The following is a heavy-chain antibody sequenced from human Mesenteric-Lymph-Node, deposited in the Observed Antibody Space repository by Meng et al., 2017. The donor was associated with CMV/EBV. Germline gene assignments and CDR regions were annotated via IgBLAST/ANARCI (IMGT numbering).Heavy chain of an antibody. CDR1: GFTFSSYS. Sequence: SLKISCAASGFTFSSYSMNWVRQAPGKGLEWVSGISWNSGSIGYADSVKGRFTISRDNAKNSLYLQMNSLRAEDTALYYCAKDMGYDSVSSGMDVWGQGTTVTVSS. D-gene: IGHD5-12*01. V-gene: IGHV3-9*01. CDR3: AKDMGYDSVSSGMDV. CDR2: ISWNSGSI. J-gene: IGHJ6*02.